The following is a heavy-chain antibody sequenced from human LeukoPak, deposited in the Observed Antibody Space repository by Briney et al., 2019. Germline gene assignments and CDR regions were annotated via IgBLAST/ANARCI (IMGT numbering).Heavy chain of an antibody. CDR2: IYGGGDT. CDR3: AKTPLFSGSYYSWDY. Sequence: PGGSLRLSCAVSGFTVSKNYMSWVRQAPGKGLEWVSVIYGGGDTSYADSVKGRFTISRDHSKNTLYLQMNSLRAEDTAVYYCAKTPLFSGSYYSWDYWGQGTLVTVSS. V-gene: IGHV3-66*01. CDR1: GFTVSKNY. D-gene: IGHD1-26*01. J-gene: IGHJ4*02.